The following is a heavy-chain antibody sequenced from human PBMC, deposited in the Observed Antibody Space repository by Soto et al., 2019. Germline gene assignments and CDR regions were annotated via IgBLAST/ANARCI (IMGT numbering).Heavy chain of an antibody. CDR1: GFTFSSYS. V-gene: IGHV3-15*07. D-gene: IGHD3-10*01. J-gene: IGHJ4*02. Sequence: GGSLRLSCAASGFTFSSYSMNWVRQAPGKGLEWVGRIKSKTDGGTTDYAAPVKGRFTISRDDSKNTLYLQMNSLKTEDTAVYYCTTESSGSYYNLVIDYWGQGTLVTVSS. CDR3: TTESSGSYYNLVIDY. CDR2: IKSKTDGGTT.